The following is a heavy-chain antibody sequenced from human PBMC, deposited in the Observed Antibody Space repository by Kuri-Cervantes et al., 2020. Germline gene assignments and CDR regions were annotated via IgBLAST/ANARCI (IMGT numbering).Heavy chain of an antibody. CDR3: ARVPRNDYGDYVGWFDP. D-gene: IGHD4-17*01. CDR2: IIPIFGTA. J-gene: IGHJ5*02. CDR1: GYTFTSYD. V-gene: IGHV1-69*05. Sequence: SVKVSCKASGYTFTSYDISWVRQAPGQGLEWMGGIIPIFGTANYAQKFQGRVTITTDESTSTAYMELSSLRSEDTAVYYCARVPRNDYGDYVGWFDPWGQGTLVTVSS.